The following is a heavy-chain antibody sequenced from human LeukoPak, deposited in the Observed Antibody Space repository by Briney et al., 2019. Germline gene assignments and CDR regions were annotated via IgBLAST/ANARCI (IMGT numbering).Heavy chain of an antibody. CDR3: AQSLGSSNWIGNWFDP. CDR1: GGSISSSSHS. J-gene: IGHJ5*02. CDR2: IYHTGTT. D-gene: IGHD6-13*01. V-gene: IGHV4-39*01. Sequence: PSETLSLTCTVSGGSISSSSHSWGWIRQPPGKGLEWTGSIYHTGTTYYNPSLKSRVTISVDTSKNQFSLKLNSVTAADTAVYYCAQSLGSSNWIGNWFDPWGQGTLVTVSS.